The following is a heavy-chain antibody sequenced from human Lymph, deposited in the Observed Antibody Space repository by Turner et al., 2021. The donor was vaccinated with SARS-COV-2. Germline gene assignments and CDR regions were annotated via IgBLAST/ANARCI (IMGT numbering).Heavy chain of an antibody. V-gene: IGHV1-2*02. CDR2: INPNSGGT. Sequence: QVQLVQSGAEVKKPGASVKVSCTASGYTFTGYDMHWVRQAPGQGLEWMGWINPNSGGTNYPQKFQGRVTMTSDTSISRAYMELSRLRSDDTAVYYCARSRDLQSMIRGVDPFDYWGQGTLVTVSS. D-gene: IGHD3-10*01. CDR3: ARSRDLQSMIRGVDPFDY. CDR1: GYTFTGYD. J-gene: IGHJ4*02.